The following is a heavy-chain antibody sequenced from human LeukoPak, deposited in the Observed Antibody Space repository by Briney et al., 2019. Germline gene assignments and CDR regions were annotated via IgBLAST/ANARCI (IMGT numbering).Heavy chain of an antibody. V-gene: IGHV3-74*01. CDR2: INSDGSTT. J-gene: IGHJ3*02. D-gene: IGHD3-9*01. CDR1: GFPFSSYW. CDR3: AKGTRYDILTGYAFDI. Sequence: GGCLSHSCAVCGFPFSSYWMHWVRQASGKGRVGVSRINSDGSTTNYADSVEGRFTSSRDNAKNTLYLQMNSLRAEDTAVYYCAKGTRYDILTGYAFDIWGQGTMVTVSS.